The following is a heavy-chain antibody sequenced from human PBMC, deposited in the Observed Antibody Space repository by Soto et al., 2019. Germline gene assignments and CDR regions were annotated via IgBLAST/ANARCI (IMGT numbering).Heavy chain of an antibody. CDR3: AREGIAARPSRNYYYGMDV. Sequence: PGGSLRLSCAASGFTFSSYSMNWVRQAPGKGLEWVSSISSSSSYIYYADSVKGRFTISRDNAKNSLYLQMNCLRAEDTAVYYCAREGIAARPSRNYYYGMDVWGQGTTVTVSS. CDR2: ISSSSSYI. D-gene: IGHD6-6*01. V-gene: IGHV3-21*01. CDR1: GFTFSSYS. J-gene: IGHJ6*02.